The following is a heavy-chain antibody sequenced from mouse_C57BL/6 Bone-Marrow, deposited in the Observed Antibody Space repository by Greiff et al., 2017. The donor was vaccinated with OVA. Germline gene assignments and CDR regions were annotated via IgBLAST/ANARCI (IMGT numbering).Heavy chain of an antibody. CDR1: GYTFTDYE. D-gene: IGHD1-1*01. CDR2: IDPETGGT. CDR3: TRKSSYKYFDV. J-gene: IGHJ1*03. Sequence: VKLMESGAELVRPGASVTLSCKASGYTFTDYEMHWVKQTPVHGLEWIGAIDPETGGTAYNQKFKGKAILTADKSSSTAYMELRSLTSEDSAVYYCTRKSSYKYFDVWGTGTTVTVSS. V-gene: IGHV1-15*01.